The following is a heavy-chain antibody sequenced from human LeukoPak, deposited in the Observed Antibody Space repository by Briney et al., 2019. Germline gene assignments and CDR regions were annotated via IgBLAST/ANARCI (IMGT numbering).Heavy chain of an antibody. J-gene: IGHJ4*02. D-gene: IGHD3-10*01. V-gene: IGHV4-34*01. CDR3: ARHGLDFRARDYYFDS. Sequence: SETLSLTCAVSGGSLSGYYWSWIRQSPGKGLEWIAEVNYSGSSTNYNPSLKSRVTISVDTSKNHFSLGLSSVTAADTAVYYCARHGLDFRARDYYFDSWGQGTLVTVSS. CDR1: GGSLSGYY. CDR2: VNYSGSST.